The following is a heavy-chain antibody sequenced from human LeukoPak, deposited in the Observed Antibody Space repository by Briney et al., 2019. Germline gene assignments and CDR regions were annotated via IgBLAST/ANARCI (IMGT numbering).Heavy chain of an antibody. CDR3: ASGYCSTASCFY. Sequence: GGSLRLPCAASGLSFSSYTMMWVRQAPGKGLELISYISSKSRTVYYADSVKGRFTISRDNAKNSLFLQMNSLRVEDTAVYYCASGYCSTASCFYWGQGTLVTVSP. D-gene: IGHD2-2*01. CDR1: GLSFSSYT. J-gene: IGHJ4*02. V-gene: IGHV3-48*01. CDR2: ISSKSRTV.